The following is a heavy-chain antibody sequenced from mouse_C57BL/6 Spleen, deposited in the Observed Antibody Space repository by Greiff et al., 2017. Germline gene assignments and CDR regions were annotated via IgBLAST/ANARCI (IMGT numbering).Heavy chain of an antibody. CDR3: AREDWDEVAY. D-gene: IGHD4-1*01. CDR2: ISYDGSN. V-gene: IGHV3-6*01. CDR1: GYSITSGYY. Sequence: EVQLQESGPGLVKPSQSLSLTCSVTGYSITSGYYWNWIRQFPGNKLEWMGYISYDGSNNYNPSLKNRISITRDPSKNQFFLKLNSVTTEDTATYYCAREDWDEVAYWGQGTLVTVSA. J-gene: IGHJ3*01.